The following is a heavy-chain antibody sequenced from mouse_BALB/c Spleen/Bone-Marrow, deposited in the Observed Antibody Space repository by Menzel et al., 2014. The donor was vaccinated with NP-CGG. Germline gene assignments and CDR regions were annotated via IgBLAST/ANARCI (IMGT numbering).Heavy chain of an antibody. V-gene: IGHV1-37*01. CDR3: GRSGGSSYVFAY. D-gene: IGHD1-1*01. J-gene: IGHJ3*01. CDR1: GYSFTDNF. Sequence: EVQLQQSGPELVKPGASVKISCKASGYSFTDNFMNWVKQSHGKSLVWIGRINPYNGDTFYNQKFKGKATLTVDKSSSTAHMELLSLTSEDSAVHYCGRSGGSSYVFAYWGQGTLVTVSA. CDR2: INPYNGDT.